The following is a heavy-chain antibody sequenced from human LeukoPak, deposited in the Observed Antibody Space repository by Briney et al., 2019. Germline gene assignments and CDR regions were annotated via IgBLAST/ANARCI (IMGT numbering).Heavy chain of an antibody. CDR2: IIPILGIA. V-gene: IGHV1-69*04. Sequence: SVKVSCKASGGTFSSYAISWVRQAPGQGLEWMGRIIPILGIANYAQKFQGRVTITADKSTSTAYMELSSLRSEDTAVYYCARRHGSIVAAAQMDVWGQGTTVTVSS. D-gene: IGHD2-2*01. CDR3: ARRHGSIVAAAQMDV. CDR1: GGTFSSYA. J-gene: IGHJ6*02.